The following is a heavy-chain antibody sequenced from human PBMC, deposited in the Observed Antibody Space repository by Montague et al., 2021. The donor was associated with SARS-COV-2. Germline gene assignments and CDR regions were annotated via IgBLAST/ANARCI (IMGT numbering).Heavy chain of an antibody. Sequence: SETLSLTCTVSGGSISSSSYYWVWHPPPSGQGLKWIRNIYYSASTYYTPTLQSRVPISVATSKNQLSLRLSSVTAADMAGYYCARFPYYYDSSGSFDYWGQGTPVTVSS. V-gene: IGHV4-39*01. D-gene: IGHD3-22*01. CDR2: IYYSAST. CDR3: ARFPYYYDSSGSFDY. CDR1: GGSISSSSYY. J-gene: IGHJ4*02.